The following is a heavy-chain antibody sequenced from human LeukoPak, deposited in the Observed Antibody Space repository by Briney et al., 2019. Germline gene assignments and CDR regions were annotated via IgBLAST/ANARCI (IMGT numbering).Heavy chain of an antibody. D-gene: IGHD1-26*01. Sequence: PGGSLRLSCAASGITFSIYAMSWVRQAPGKGLEWVSVISESGAGTYYADSVKGRFTISRDNSKNTLYLQMNSLRADYTAVYYCAKDLRGSAHDAFDIWGQGTVVTVSS. CDR3: AKDLRGSAHDAFDI. CDR2: ISESGAGT. J-gene: IGHJ3*02. V-gene: IGHV3-23*01. CDR1: GITFSIYA.